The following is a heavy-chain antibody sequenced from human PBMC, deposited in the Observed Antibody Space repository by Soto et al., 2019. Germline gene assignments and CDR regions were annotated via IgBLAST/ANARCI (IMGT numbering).Heavy chain of an antibody. V-gene: IGHV3-21*01. CDR2: ISSSSSYI. Sequence: GGSLRLSCAASGFTFSSYSMNWVRQAPGKGLEWVSSISSSSSYIYYADSVKGRFTISRDNAKNSLYLQMNSLSAEDTAVYYCARTLGDYGSGSYYFDYWGQGTLVTVSS. D-gene: IGHD3-10*01. CDR1: GFTFSSYS. J-gene: IGHJ4*02. CDR3: ARTLGDYGSGSYYFDY.